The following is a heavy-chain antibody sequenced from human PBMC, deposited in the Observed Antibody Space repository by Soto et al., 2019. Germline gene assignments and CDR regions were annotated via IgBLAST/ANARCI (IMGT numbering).Heavy chain of an antibody. CDR1: GGYISNYY. Sequence: SKTLSLTCTVAGGYISNYYWRWIRQETGKGLEWIGYIYYSGSTNYNPSLKSRVTISVDTSKNQCSLKLSSVTAADTAVYCCARALFNSRGYYSDAFDIWGRGTMVT. CDR2: IYYSGST. J-gene: IGHJ3*02. CDR3: ARALFNSRGYYSDAFDI. V-gene: IGHV4-59*01. D-gene: IGHD3-22*01.